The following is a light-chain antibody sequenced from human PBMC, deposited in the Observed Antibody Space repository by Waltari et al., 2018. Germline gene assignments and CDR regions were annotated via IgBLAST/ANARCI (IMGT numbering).Light chain of an antibody. CDR3: SSYTTSGSLV. Sequence: QSALTQPASVSGSPGQSITISCPGTSRDVGAYNYVPWYQQSPATAPKRMIYAVSNRPSGISDRFSGSKSGNTASLTISGLRAEDEADYYCSSYTTSGSLVFGGGTKVTV. CDR2: AVS. V-gene: IGLV2-14*01. J-gene: IGLJ3*02. CDR1: SRDVGAYNY.